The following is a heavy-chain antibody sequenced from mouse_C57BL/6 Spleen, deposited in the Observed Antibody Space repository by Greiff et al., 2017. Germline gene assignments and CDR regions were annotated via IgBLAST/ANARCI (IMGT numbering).Heavy chain of an antibody. J-gene: IGHJ1*03. D-gene: IGHD1-1*01. Sequence: QVQLQQSGAELVKPGASVKISCKASGYAFSSYWMNWVKQRPGKGLEWIGQIYPGDGDTNYNGKFKGKATLTADKSSSTAYMQLSSLTSEDSAVYVCARFRGYGSSYYFDVWGTVTTGTVSS. CDR3: ARFRGYGSSYYFDV. V-gene: IGHV1-80*01. CDR2: IYPGDGDT. CDR1: GYAFSSYW.